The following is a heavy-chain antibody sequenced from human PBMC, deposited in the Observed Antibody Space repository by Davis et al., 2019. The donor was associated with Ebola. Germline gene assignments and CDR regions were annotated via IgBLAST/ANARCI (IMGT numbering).Heavy chain of an antibody. CDR1: GYTFTNYG. D-gene: IGHD4-17*01. CDR3: TRDRYGDHDY. Sequence: ASVKVSCKASGYTFTNYGITWVRQTPGQGLEWMGWINPHNGNTNYAQNVQGRVIMTTDTSTSTAYMELSRLRSDDMAVYYCTRDRYGDHDYWGQGTLVIVSS. V-gene: IGHV1-18*03. J-gene: IGHJ4*02. CDR2: INPHNGNT.